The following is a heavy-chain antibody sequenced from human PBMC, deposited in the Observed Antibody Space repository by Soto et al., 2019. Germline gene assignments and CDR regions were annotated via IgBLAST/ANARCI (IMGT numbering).Heavy chain of an antibody. Sequence: KPGGCLRLSCSASGFSFTSYTMNWVRQAPGKGLEWVSSISSSSDYIYYADSMKGRVTISRDNAKNSLFLDMNSLTGEDTAVYYCARARVYATGPLDFWGQGTLVTVSS. CDR3: ARARVYATGPLDF. V-gene: IGHV3-21*06. CDR1: GFSFTSYT. D-gene: IGHD6-13*01. CDR2: ISSSSDYI. J-gene: IGHJ4*02.